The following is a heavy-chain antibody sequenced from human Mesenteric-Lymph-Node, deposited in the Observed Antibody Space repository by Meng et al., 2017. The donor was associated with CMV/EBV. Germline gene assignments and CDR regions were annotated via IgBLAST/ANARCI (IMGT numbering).Heavy chain of an antibody. Sequence: GGSLRLSCATSGFTFGDYWMSWVRQTPGKVLERVAIIKDDGSQKFYVDSVKGRFTISRDNAENSLYLQMNSLRAEDTAVYYCARGQVFQHWGQGTLVTVSS. CDR3: ARGQVFQH. J-gene: IGHJ1*01. CDR1: GFTFGDYW. V-gene: IGHV3-7*01. CDR2: IKDDGSQK.